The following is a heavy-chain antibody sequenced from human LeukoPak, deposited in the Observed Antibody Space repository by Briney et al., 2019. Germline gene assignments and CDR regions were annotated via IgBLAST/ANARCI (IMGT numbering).Heavy chain of an antibody. Sequence: SETLSLTCAVYGGSFSGYCWSWIRQPPGKGLEWIGEINHSGSTNYNPSLKSRVTISVDTSKNQFSLKLSSVTAADTAVYYCAREKNGSGSYSAGYDYWGQGTLVTVSS. CDR1: GGSFSGYC. J-gene: IGHJ4*02. V-gene: IGHV4-34*01. CDR2: INHSGST. CDR3: AREKNGSGSYSAGYDY. D-gene: IGHD3-10*01.